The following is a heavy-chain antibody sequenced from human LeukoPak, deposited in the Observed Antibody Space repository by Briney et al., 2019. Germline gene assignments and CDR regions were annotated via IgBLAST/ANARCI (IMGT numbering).Heavy chain of an antibody. V-gene: IGHV3-48*01. Sequence: GGSLRLSCAASGFTFKAYSMNWVRQAPGKGLEWVSYISSSGRTIYYADSVKGRFTISRDNAKNSMYLLMNSLKSEDTAVYYCAKVDDYGDYWGQGTLVTVSS. CDR3: AKVDDYGDY. J-gene: IGHJ4*02. D-gene: IGHD5-24*01. CDR1: GFTFKAYS. CDR2: ISSSGRTI.